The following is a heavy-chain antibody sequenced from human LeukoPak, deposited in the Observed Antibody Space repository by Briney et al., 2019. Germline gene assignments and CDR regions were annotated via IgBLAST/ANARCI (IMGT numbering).Heavy chain of an antibody. CDR1: GYTFTGYY. D-gene: IGHD6-6*01. V-gene: IGHV1-2*02. CDR3: ARSIVARSGVFDY. CDR2: INPNSGGT. Sequence: ASVKVSCKASGYTFTGYYMHWVRPAPGQGLEWMGWINPNSGGTNYAQKFQGRVTMTRDTSISTAYMELSRLRSDDTVVYYCARSIVARSGVFDYWGQGTLVTVSS. J-gene: IGHJ4*02.